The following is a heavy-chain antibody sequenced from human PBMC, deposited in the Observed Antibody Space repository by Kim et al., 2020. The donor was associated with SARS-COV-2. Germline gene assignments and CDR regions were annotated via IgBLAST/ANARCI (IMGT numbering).Heavy chain of an antibody. CDR3: ARGPRGSGSFDY. V-gene: IGHV3-21*01. D-gene: IGHD3-10*01. J-gene: IGHJ4*02. Sequence: YYADSAKDGFTISRDNAKTSLYRQMNSLRDEDTAVYYCARGPRGSGSFDYWGQRTLVTVSS.